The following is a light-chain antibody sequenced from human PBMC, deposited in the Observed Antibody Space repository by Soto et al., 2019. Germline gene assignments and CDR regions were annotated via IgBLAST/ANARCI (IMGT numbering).Light chain of an antibody. J-gene: IGKJ3*01. CDR2: DAS. CDR1: QSVSSY. Sequence: EIVLTQSPATLSLSPGERATLSCRASQSVSSYLAWYQQKPGQAPRLLIYDASNRATGIPARFSGSGSETDFTLTISGLEPEDFSVYYWQQRSNSLFTFGPGTKVDIK. CDR3: QQRSNSLFT. V-gene: IGKV3-11*01.